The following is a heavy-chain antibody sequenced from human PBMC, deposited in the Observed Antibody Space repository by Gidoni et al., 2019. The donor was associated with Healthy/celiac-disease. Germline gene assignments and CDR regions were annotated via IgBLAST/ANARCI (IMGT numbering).Heavy chain of an antibody. D-gene: IGHD1-26*01. V-gene: IGHV3-21*01. Sequence: EGQLVESGGGLVKPGGSLRLSGAASGFTFSSDSMNWVRQAPGKGLGGVSFISISSSDIYYADSVKGRFTISRDNAKNSLYLQMNSLRAEDTAVYYCARDLGQLGGSNEFDYWGQGTLVTVSS. CDR2: ISISSSDI. CDR3: ARDLGQLGGSNEFDY. CDR1: GFTFSSDS. J-gene: IGHJ4*02.